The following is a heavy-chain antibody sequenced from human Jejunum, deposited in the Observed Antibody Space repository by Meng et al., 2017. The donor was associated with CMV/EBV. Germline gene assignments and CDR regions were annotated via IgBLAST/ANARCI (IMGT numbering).Heavy chain of an antibody. V-gene: IGHV4-4*02. CDR2: VHHSGTT. CDR3: ADPPSGY. Sequence: TLSLTCAVSGGPITSSHNWWNWVRQPPGKGLEWIGEVHHSGTTNYNPSLESRVTISVDKTKNQFSLKLTSVTAADTAVYYCADPPSGYWGQGTLVTVYS. J-gene: IGHJ4*02. CDR1: GGPITSSHNW.